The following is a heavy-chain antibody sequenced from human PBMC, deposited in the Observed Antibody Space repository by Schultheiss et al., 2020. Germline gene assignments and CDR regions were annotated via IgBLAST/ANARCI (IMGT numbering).Heavy chain of an antibody. J-gene: IGHJ6*03. CDR3: ARITPDYYYYMDV. D-gene: IGHD4-23*01. V-gene: IGHV4-39*01. CDR2: INYSGSGST. Sequence: SETLSLTCTVSGGSISSSSFYWGWIRQPPGKGLERIGTINYSGSGSTYYNPSLKSRVTISVDTSKNQFSLKLSSVTAADTAVYYCARITPDYYYYMDVWGRGATVTVSS. CDR1: GGSISSSSFY.